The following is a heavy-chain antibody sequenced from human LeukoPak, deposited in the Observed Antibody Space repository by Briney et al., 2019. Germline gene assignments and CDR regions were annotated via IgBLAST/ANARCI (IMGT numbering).Heavy chain of an antibody. CDR2: IKSKTDGGTT. CDR3: TTDWSSITMVRGVMDV. CDR1: GFTFSNAW. Sequence: GGSLRLSCAASGFTFSNAWMSWVRQAPGKGLEWVGRIKSKTDGGTTDYAAPVKGRFTISRDDSINTLYLQMNSLKTEDTAVYYCTTDWSSITMVRGVMDVWGKGTTVTVSS. V-gene: IGHV3-15*01. D-gene: IGHD3-10*01. J-gene: IGHJ6*04.